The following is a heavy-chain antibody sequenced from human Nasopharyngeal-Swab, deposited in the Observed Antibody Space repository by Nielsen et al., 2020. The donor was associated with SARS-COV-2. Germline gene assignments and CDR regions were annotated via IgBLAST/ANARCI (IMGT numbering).Heavy chain of an antibody. CDR3: ARVFEAAAGLDY. J-gene: IGHJ4*02. D-gene: IGHD6-13*01. Sequence: SGPTLVKPTETLTLTCTVSGFSLSNARMGVSWIRQPPGKGLEWIGYIYYSGSTYYNPSLKSRVTISVDTSKNQFSLKLSSVTAADTAVYYCARVFEAAAGLDYWGQGTLVTVSS. CDR2: IYYSGST. CDR1: GFSLSNARMG. V-gene: IGHV4-30-4*08.